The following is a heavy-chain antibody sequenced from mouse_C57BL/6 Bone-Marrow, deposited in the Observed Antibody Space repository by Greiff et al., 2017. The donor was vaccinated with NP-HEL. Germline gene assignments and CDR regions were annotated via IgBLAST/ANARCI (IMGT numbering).Heavy chain of an antibody. J-gene: IGHJ3*01. Sequence: EVQLQQSGAELVRPGASVKLSCTASGFNIKDDYMHWVKQRPEQGLEWIGWFDPENGDTEYASKFQGKATITADTSSNTAYLQLSSLTSEDTAVYYCTTAYYSNFFAYWGQGTLVTVSA. V-gene: IGHV14-4*01. CDR3: TTAYYSNFFAY. CDR2: FDPENGDT. CDR1: GFNIKDDY. D-gene: IGHD2-5*01.